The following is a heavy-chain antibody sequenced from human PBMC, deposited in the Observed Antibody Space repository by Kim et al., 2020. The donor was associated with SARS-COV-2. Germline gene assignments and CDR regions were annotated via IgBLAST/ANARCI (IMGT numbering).Heavy chain of an antibody. V-gene: IGHV4-39*01. Sequence: NPSIKSRVTIFVDTSKNQFSLKLSSVTAADTAVYYCARRRVSGWSLYFDYWGQGTLVTVSS. CDR3: ARRRVSGWSLYFDY. J-gene: IGHJ4*02. D-gene: IGHD6-19*01.